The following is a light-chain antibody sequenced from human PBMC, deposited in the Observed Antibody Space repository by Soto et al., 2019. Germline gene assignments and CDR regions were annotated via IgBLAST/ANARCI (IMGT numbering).Light chain of an antibody. V-gene: IGKV3-20*01. Sequence: EIVLTQSPGTLSLSPGERATLSCRTSQTVSTGSLVWYQQKPGQAPRLLIYGASYRATGIPDRFSGSGSGTDFTLTISRLEPEDFAVYYCQQYGSASVTFGQGTKVEIK. CDR2: GAS. CDR3: QQYGSASVT. J-gene: IGKJ1*01. CDR1: QTVSTGS.